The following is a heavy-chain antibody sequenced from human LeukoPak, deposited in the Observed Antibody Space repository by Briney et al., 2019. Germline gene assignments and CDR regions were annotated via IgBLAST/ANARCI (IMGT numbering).Heavy chain of an antibody. CDR2: INHSGST. J-gene: IGHJ5*02. CDR1: GGSFSGYY. V-gene: IGHV4-34*01. Sequence: SETLSLTCAVYGGSFSGYYWSWIRQPPGKGLEWIGEINHSGSTNYNLSLKSRVTISVDTSKNQFSLKLSSVTAADTAVYYCARGRVRLDPWGQGTLVTVSS. CDR3: ARGRVRLDP.